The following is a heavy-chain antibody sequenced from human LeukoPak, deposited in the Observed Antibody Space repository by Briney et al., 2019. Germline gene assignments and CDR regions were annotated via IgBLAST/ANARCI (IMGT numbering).Heavy chain of an antibody. CDR3: ANILGYCSGGSCYSANFDY. J-gene: IGHJ4*02. Sequence: GGSLRLSCAASGFTVSSNYMSWVRQAPGKGLEWVSAISGSGGSTYYADSVKGRFTISRDNSKNTLYLQMNSLRAEDTAVYYCANILGYCSGGSCYSANFDYWGQGTLVTVSS. CDR1: GFTVSSNY. D-gene: IGHD2-15*01. CDR2: ISGSGGST. V-gene: IGHV3-23*01.